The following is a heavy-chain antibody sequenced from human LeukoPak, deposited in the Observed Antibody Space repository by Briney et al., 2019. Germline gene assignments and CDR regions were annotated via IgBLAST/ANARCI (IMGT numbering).Heavy chain of an antibody. J-gene: IGHJ4*02. Sequence: PGGSLRLSCAASGFTFSSYAMHWVRQVPGKGLEWVAVISYDGSNKYYADSVKGRFTISRDNSKNTLYLQMNSLRAEDTAVYYCARAGVWFGEPYYFDYWGQGTLVTVSS. V-gene: IGHV3-30*04. CDR2: ISYDGSNK. CDR3: ARAGVWFGEPYYFDY. CDR1: GFTFSSYA. D-gene: IGHD3-10*01.